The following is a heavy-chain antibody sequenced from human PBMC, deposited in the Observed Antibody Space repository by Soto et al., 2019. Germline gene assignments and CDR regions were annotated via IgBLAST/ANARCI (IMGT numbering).Heavy chain of an antibody. CDR1: GFTLSSYG. Sequence: GGSLRLSCAASGFTLSSYGMHWVRQAPGKGLEWVAVIWYDGSNKNYADSVKGRFTISRDNSKNTLYLQMNSLRAEDTAVYYCARKQLAAPMDYFHYCGQGTLVTVSS. CDR3: ARKQLAAPMDYFHY. V-gene: IGHV3-33*01. J-gene: IGHJ4*02. D-gene: IGHD6-6*01. CDR2: IWYDGSNK.